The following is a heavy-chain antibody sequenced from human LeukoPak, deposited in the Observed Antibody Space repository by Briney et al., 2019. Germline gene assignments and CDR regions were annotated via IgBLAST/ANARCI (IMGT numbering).Heavy chain of an antibody. D-gene: IGHD3-3*01. CDR1: GFTFSSYA. CDR2: ISDSGAST. Sequence: GGSLRLSCAASGFTFSSYAMNWVRQTPGKGLEWVSSISDSGASTYYADSVKGRFTISRDNSKNTLYLQMNSLRVEDTAVYYCAKGPQLGVRFADYWGQGTLVTVSS. V-gene: IGHV3-23*01. J-gene: IGHJ4*02. CDR3: AKGPQLGVRFADY.